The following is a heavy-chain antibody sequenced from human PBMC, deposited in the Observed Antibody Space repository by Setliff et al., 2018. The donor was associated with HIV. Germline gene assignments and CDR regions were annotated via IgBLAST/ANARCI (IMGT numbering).Heavy chain of an antibody. J-gene: IGHJ6*03. CDR2: IRYDGSDK. CDR1: GFTFSSDG. CDR3: AKPVYYYMDV. V-gene: IGHV3-30*02. Sequence: SLRLSCVASGFTFSSDGMHWVRQAPGKGLEWVAFIRYDGSDKYYADSVKGRFTISRDNSKNTLYLQINSLRAEDTAVYYCAKPVYYYMDVWGKGTTVTVSS. D-gene: IGHD2-8*01.